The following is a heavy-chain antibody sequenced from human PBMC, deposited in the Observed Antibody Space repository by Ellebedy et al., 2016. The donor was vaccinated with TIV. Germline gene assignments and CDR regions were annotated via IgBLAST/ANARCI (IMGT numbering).Heavy chain of an antibody. CDR3: ARDGGYHDFWSGYYIQY. J-gene: IGHJ4*02. V-gene: IGHV4-38-2*02. CDR1: GYSISSGYY. Sequence: SEILSLTCSVSGYSISSGYYWGWIRQSPGKGLEWIGCVFHSGTTYYRPSLKSRVTISIDTSKNQFSLKLNSVTAADTAVYYCARDGGYHDFWSGYYIQYWGQGTLVTVSS. CDR2: VFHSGTT. D-gene: IGHD3-3*01.